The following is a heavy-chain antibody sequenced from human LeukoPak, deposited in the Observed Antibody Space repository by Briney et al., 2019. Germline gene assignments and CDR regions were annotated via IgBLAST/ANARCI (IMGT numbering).Heavy chain of an antibody. CDR1: GFTFSSYV. CDR2: ISNNGGDT. J-gene: IGHJ4*02. CDR3: MNPNHYGSGR. Sequence: GGSLRLSCSVSGFTFSSYVMHWVRQAPGKGLESVSGISNNGGDTYYADSVKGRFTISRDNSENTLRLQMSSLRPEDTAVYYCMNPNHYGSGRWGQGTLVTVSS. V-gene: IGHV3-64D*06. D-gene: IGHD3-10*01.